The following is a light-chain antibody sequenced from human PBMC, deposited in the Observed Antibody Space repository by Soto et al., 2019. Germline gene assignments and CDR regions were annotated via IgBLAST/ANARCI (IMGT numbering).Light chain of an antibody. CDR1: HSFRGP. J-gene: IGKJ5*01. CDR2: DAY. V-gene: IGKV3-11*01. Sequence: VLTQSPVTLSLSPGDSATLPCRPSHSFRGPFAWYQPKPGKAPRLHIYDAYNRATGIPPRFSGSGSGTDFTLTISSLEPEDSAVYYCQQRHMWPITFGQGTRLEMK. CDR3: QQRHMWPIT.